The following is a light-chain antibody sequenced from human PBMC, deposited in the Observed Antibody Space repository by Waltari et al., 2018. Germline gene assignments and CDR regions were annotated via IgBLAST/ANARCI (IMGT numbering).Light chain of an antibody. V-gene: IGKV3-15*01. Sequence: EIVMTQSPATLSVSPGERATPSCRASQRVSSNLAWYQQKPGQAPRLLIYGASTRVTGIPTRFSGSGSGTEFTLTISSMQSEDFAVYYCQQYNNWPLAFGGGTKVEIK. CDR2: GAS. CDR1: QRVSSN. CDR3: QQYNNWPLA. J-gene: IGKJ4*01.